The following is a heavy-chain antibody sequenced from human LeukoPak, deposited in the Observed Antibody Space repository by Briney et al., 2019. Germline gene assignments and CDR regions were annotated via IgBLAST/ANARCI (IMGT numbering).Heavy chain of an antibody. CDR3: ARDLVHDSELNWFDP. V-gene: IGHV1-69*13. CDR2: IIPIFGAA. Sequence: SVKVSCKASGGTFSSYAISWVRQAPGQGLEWMGGIIPIFGAANYAQKFQGRVTITADESTSTAYMELSSLRSEDTAVYYCARDLVHDSELNWFDPWGQGTLVTVSS. J-gene: IGHJ5*02. D-gene: IGHD2-8*01. CDR1: GGTFSSYA.